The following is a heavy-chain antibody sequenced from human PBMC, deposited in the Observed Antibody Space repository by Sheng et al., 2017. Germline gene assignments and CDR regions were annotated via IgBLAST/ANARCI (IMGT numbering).Heavy chain of an antibody. D-gene: IGHD1-26*01. J-gene: IGHJ6*03. Sequence: QVQLVESGGGVVQPGRSLRLSCAASGFTFSSYAMHWVRQAPGKGLEWVAVISYDGSNKYYADSVKGRFTISRDNSKNTLYLQMNSLRAEDTAVYYCARSESYPYYYYYYYMDVWGKGTTVTVSS. V-gene: IGHV3-30-3*01. CDR2: ISYDGSNK. CDR3: ARSESYPYYYYYYYMDV. CDR1: GFTFSSYA.